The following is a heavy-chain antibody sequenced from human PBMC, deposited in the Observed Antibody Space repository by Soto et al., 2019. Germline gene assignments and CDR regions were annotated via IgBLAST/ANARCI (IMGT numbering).Heavy chain of an antibody. V-gene: IGHV3-30*18. CDR1: GFTFSSYG. Sequence: GGSLRLSCAASGFTFSSYGMHWVRQAPGKGLEWVAVISYDGSNKYYADSVKGRFTISRDNSKNTLYLQMNSLRAEDTAVYYCAKGPASIYGGNPFDYWGQGTLVTVSS. CDR2: ISYDGSNK. D-gene: IGHD4-17*01. CDR3: AKGPASIYGGNPFDY. J-gene: IGHJ4*02.